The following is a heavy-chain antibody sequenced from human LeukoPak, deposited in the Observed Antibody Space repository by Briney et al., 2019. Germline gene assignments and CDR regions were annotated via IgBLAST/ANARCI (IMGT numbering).Heavy chain of an antibody. CDR3: ASYRYGGSFAFDI. D-gene: IGHD6-6*01. Sequence: GGSLILSCGASGFTVSTNYMSWVRQAPGKGLEWVSIIYSGGSTYYADSVKGRFTISRDNSKNTLYLQMNSLRAEDTAVYYCASYRYGGSFAFDIWGQGTMVTVSS. J-gene: IGHJ3*02. CDR2: IYSGGST. V-gene: IGHV3-66*01. CDR1: GFTVSTNY.